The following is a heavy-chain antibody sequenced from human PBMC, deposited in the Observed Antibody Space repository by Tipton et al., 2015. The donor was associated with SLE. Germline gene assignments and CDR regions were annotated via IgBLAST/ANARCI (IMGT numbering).Heavy chain of an antibody. V-gene: IGHV4-59*11. Sequence: TLSLTCTVSGGSISSHYWRWIRQPPGKGLEWIGYIYYSGSTNYNPSLKSRVTISVDTSKNQFSLKLSSVPAADTAVYYCARGGRGLYYYHGMDVWGQGTTVTVSS. CDR1: GGSISSHY. J-gene: IGHJ6*02. D-gene: IGHD1-26*01. CDR3: ARGGRGLYYYHGMDV. CDR2: IYYSGST.